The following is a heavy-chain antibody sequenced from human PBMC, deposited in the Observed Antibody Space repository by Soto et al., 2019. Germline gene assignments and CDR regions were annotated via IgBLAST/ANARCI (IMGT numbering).Heavy chain of an antibody. D-gene: IGHD3-22*01. J-gene: IGHJ5*02. Sequence: GGSLRLSCAASEFTFSTYAMTWVRQAPGRGLQWVATISDSGDITYYADSVKGRFTISRDNSRNTLYLQMNSLRTEDTAVYYCVRATYFSDSSGYTRCFDHWGQGTLVTVSS. CDR1: EFTFSTYA. CDR3: VRATYFSDSSGYTRCFDH. V-gene: IGHV3-23*01. CDR2: ISDSGDIT.